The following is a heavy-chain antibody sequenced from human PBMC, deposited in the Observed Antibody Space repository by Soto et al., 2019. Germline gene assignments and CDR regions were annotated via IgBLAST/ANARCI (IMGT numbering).Heavy chain of an antibody. D-gene: IGHD6-19*01. V-gene: IGHV4-31*03. Sequence: PSETLSLTCTVSGGSISSGGYYWSWIRQHPGKGLEWIGYIYYSGSTYYNPSLKSRVTISVDTSKNQFSLKLSSVTAADTAVYYCARDSLAGPIDYWGQGTLVTVSS. CDR2: IYYSGST. J-gene: IGHJ4*02. CDR1: GGSISSGGYY. CDR3: ARDSLAGPIDY.